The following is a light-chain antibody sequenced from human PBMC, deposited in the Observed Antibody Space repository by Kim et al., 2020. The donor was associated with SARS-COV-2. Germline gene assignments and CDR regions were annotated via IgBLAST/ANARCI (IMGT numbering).Light chain of an antibody. CDR1: SLRSYY. Sequence: ALGQQVRITCQGDSLRSYYATWYQQKPGQAPIIVIYGKNIRPSGIPDRFSGSSSGNTASLTITGTQAGDEADYYCNSRDSSDNVVFGGGTKLTVL. CDR2: GKN. CDR3: NSRDSSDNVV. J-gene: IGLJ2*01. V-gene: IGLV3-19*01.